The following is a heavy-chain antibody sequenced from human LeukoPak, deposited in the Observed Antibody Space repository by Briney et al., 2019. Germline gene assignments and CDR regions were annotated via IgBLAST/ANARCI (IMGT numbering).Heavy chain of an antibody. V-gene: IGHV1-46*01. CDR3: ARERVVGDTTGDYYYYYYMDV. Sequence: ASVKVSCKASGYTFTSYYIHWVRQAPGQGLEWMGIINPSGGSTTYAQKFQGRVTMTRDMSTSTVYMELSSLRSEDTAVYYCARERVVGDTTGDYYYYYYMDVWGKGTTVTVSS. J-gene: IGHJ6*03. D-gene: IGHD1-26*01. CDR1: GYTFTSYY. CDR2: INPSGGST.